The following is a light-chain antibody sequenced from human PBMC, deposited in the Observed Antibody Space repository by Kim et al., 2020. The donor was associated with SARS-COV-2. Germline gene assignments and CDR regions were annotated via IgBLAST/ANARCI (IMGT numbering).Light chain of an antibody. Sequence: KTVTIACTRSSGDIGDNYVQWYQQRPGGVPTTVVYEDDQRPSGVPDRFSGSIDSSSNSASLTISGLKTEDEADYYCQSYNRSIVVFGGGTQPDRP. CDR2: EDD. CDR1: SGDIGDNY. J-gene: IGLJ2*01. CDR3: QSYNRSIVV. V-gene: IGLV6-57*03.